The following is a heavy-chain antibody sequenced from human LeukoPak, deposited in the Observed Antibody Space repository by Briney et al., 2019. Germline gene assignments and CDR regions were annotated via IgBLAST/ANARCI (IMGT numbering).Heavy chain of an antibody. CDR1: GFTFSNYG. CDR2: MSYDGSNK. Sequence: PGGSLRLSCEASGFTFSNYGMHWVRQAPGKGLEWVAVMSYDGSNKYYADSVKGRFTISRDNSKNTLYLQMNSLRAEDTAVYYCARHPNSNWDYWGQGTLVTVSS. CDR3: ARHPNSNWDY. V-gene: IGHV3-30*03. D-gene: IGHD6-13*01. J-gene: IGHJ4*02.